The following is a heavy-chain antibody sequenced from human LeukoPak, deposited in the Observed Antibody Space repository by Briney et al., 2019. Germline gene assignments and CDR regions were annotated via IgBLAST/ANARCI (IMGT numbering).Heavy chain of an antibody. CDR1: GFTFSSYA. Sequence: PGGSLRLSCAASGFTFSSYAMSWVRQALGKGLEWVSAISGSGGSTYYADSVKGRFTISRDNSKNTLYLQMNSLRAEDTAVYYCANEAPSFGVVITYYYGMDVWGQGTTVTVSS. J-gene: IGHJ6*02. D-gene: IGHD3-3*01. V-gene: IGHV3-23*01. CDR2: ISGSGGST. CDR3: ANEAPSFGVVITYYYGMDV.